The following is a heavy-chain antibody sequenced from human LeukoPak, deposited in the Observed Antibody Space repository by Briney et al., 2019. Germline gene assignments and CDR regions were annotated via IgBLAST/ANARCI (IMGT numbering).Heavy chain of an antibody. CDR1: GYTFTSYY. CDR2: INPSGGST. Sequence: ASVKVSCKASGYTFTSYYMHWVRQAPGQGLEWMGIINPSGGSTSYAQKFQGRVTITADESTSTAYMELSSLRSEDTAVYYCARGLRFLEWLLFSWGQGTLVTVSS. J-gene: IGHJ5*02. D-gene: IGHD3-3*01. CDR3: ARGLRFLEWLLFS. V-gene: IGHV1-46*01.